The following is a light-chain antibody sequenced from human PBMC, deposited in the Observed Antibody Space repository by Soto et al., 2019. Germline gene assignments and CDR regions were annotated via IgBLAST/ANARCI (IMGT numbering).Light chain of an antibody. CDR1: QSLLHSNGYKY. CDR2: LGS. V-gene: IGKV2-28*01. Sequence: DIVMTQSPLSLPVTPGEPASISCRSSQSLLHSNGYKYLDWYLQKPGQSPQLLIYLGSNRASGVPDRFSGSGSGTHFTLKISRVEAEDVGVYYCMQALQTPSFGGGTKVEIK. CDR3: MQALQTPS. J-gene: IGKJ4*01.